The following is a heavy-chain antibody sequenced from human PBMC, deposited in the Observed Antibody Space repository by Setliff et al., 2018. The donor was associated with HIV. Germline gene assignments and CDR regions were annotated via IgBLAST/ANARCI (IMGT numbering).Heavy chain of an antibody. CDR3: ARTLSTMVKTDGYYDYYYMDV. Sequence: SETLSLTCAVYGGSFSGYYWSWIRQPPGKGLEWIGGINHDRTTNYNPSLKSRVTISVDTSKNQFSLTLNSVTAAGTAVYYCARTLSTMVKTDGYYDYYYMDVWGKGTTVTVSS. J-gene: IGHJ6*03. CDR2: INHDRTT. CDR1: GGSFSGYY. V-gene: IGHV4-34*01. D-gene: IGHD3-10*01.